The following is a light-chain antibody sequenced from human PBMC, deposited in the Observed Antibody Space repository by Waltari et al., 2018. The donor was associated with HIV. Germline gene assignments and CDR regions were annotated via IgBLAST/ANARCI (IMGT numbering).Light chain of an antibody. CDR2: DVG. J-gene: IGLJ3*02. CDR1: SSDVGGYNY. CDR3: NSYTSTTTRWL. Sequence: QSALTQPASVSGSPGQSIIISCTGTSSDVGGYNYVSCYQQHPGNAPNLIIFDVGNRPSGVSNRCAGSKSGNTASLTISGLQTEDEADYYCNSYTSTTTRWLFGGGTRLTVL. V-gene: IGLV2-14*03.